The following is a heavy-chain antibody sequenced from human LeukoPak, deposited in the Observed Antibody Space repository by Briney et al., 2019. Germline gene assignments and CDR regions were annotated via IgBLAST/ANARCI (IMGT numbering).Heavy chain of an antibody. CDR1: GFKFADAP. Sequence: HPGGSLRLSCTASGFKFADAPMHWVRQSPGKGLEWIALITWDSTNTYYADSVKGRFTISRDDSRNTLYLQMNSLKTEDTAVYYCTTGKIGYCSGGSCLVLPDYWGQGTLVTVSS. J-gene: IGHJ4*02. D-gene: IGHD2-15*01. CDR2: ITWDSTNT. CDR3: TTGKIGYCSGGSCLVLPDY. V-gene: IGHV3-43*01.